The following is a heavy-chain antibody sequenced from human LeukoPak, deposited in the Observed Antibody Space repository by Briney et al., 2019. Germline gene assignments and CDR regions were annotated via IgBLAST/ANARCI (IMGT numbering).Heavy chain of an antibody. CDR1: GFSFSNYG. CDR2: ISYDGSNK. J-gene: IGHJ4*02. D-gene: IGHD3-16*01. V-gene: IGHV3-30*18. Sequence: PGRSPRLSCAASGFSFSNYGIHWVRQAPGKGLEWVTVISYDGSNKYYADSVKGRFTISRDNSKNTLYLQMNSLRAEDTAVYYCAKGGTYRDYFDYWGQGTLVTVSS. CDR3: AKGGTYRDYFDY.